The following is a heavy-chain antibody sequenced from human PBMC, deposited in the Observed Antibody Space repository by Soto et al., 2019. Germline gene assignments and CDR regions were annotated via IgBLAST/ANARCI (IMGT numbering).Heavy chain of an antibody. J-gene: IGHJ4*02. CDR3: ARDPGPYYYDSSIDY. D-gene: IGHD3-22*01. CDR1: GFTFSSYW. CDR2: IKQDGSEK. Sequence: GGSLRLSCAASGFTFSSYWMSWVRQAPGKGLEWVANIKQDGSEKYYVDSVKGRFTISRDNAKNSLYLQMNSLRAEDTAVYYCARDPGPYYYDSSIDYWGQGTLVTVSS. V-gene: IGHV3-7*05.